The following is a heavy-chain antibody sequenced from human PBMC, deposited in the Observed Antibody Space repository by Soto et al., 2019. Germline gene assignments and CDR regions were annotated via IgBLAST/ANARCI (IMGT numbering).Heavy chain of an antibody. CDR3: ARGEQQLVFGFDY. CDR2: IYYSGST. Sequence: SETLSLTCTVSGGSISSSSYYWGWIRQPPGKGLEWIGSIYYSGSTYYNPSLKSRVTISVDTSKNQFSLKLSSVTAADTAVYYCARGEQQLVFGFDYWGQGTLVTVSS. J-gene: IGHJ4*02. V-gene: IGHV4-39*01. CDR1: GGSISSSSYY. D-gene: IGHD6-13*01.